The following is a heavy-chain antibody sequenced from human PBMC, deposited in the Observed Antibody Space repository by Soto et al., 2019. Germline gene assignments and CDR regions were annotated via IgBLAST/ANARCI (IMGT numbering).Heavy chain of an antibody. CDR2: ISGNGGST. Sequence: PGGSLRLSCAASGFTFSNYAMSWVRQAPGKGLEWVSTISGNGGSTYYADSVKGRFTISRDNSKNMLFLQINSLRDDDSAVYYCAKRPASIITFDYWGQGTPVTFSS. CDR3: AKRPASIITFDY. CDR1: GFTFSNYA. D-gene: IGHD2-2*01. V-gene: IGHV3-23*01. J-gene: IGHJ4*02.